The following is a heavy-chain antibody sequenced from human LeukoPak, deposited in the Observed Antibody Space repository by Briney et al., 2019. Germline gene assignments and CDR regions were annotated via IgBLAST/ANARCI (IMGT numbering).Heavy chain of an antibody. D-gene: IGHD3/OR15-3a*01. CDR2: ISSSSSYI. V-gene: IGHV3-21*01. CDR1: GFTFSSYS. CDR3: AKGGPGDYYYGMDV. Sequence: PGGSLRLSCAASGFTFSSYSMNWVRQAPGKGLEWVSSISSSSSYIYYADSVKGRFTISRDNAKNSLYLQMNSLRAEDTAVYYCAKGGPGDYYYGMDVWGQGTTVTVSS. J-gene: IGHJ6*02.